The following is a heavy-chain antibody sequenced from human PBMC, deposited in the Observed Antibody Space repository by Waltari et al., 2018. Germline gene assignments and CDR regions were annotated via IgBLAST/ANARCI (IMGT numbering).Heavy chain of an antibody. J-gene: IGHJ4*02. Sequence: QMQLQESGPGLVKPSETLSLTCTVSGCSITTTFYYWGWIRHPPGKGLEWIGTVYYNGATQYNASLKSRVTISIDTSKNQFSLKLSSVTAADTAVYYCAREARVGASTSGGYWGQGTLVTVSS. CDR2: VYYNGAT. CDR1: GCSITTTFYY. CDR3: AREARVGASTSGGY. D-gene: IGHD1-26*01. V-gene: IGHV4-39*07.